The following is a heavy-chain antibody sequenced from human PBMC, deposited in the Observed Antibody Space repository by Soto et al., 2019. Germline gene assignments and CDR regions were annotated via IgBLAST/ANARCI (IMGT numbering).Heavy chain of an antibody. CDR3: AKDRFTVSTKNYYYYGMDV. D-gene: IGHD4-4*01. J-gene: IGHJ6*02. CDR1: GFTFSSYA. V-gene: IGHV3-23*01. CDR2: ISGSGAST. Sequence: EVQLLESGGALVQPGGSLRLSCAASGFTFSSYAMSWVRQAPGKGLEWVSAISGSGASTYYADSVKGRFTISRDNSKNTLHLQMNSLRAEDTAVYYCAKDRFTVSTKNYYYYGMDVWGQGTTVTVSS.